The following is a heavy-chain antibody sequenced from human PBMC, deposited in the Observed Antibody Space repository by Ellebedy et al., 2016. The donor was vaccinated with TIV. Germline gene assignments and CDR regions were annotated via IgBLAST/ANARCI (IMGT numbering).Heavy chain of an antibody. CDR1: GDSISNGGCY. Sequence: SETLSLXXSVSGDSISNGGCYLSWLRQHPGKGLEWIGSVYFGGSTYYNPSLKSRITILVDTSKNQFSLKLSSVSAADTAVHYCARYPTRVAAPKFYFDSWGQGTLVTVSS. J-gene: IGHJ4*02. D-gene: IGHD6-13*01. V-gene: IGHV4-31*03. CDR2: VYFGGST. CDR3: ARYPTRVAAPKFYFDS.